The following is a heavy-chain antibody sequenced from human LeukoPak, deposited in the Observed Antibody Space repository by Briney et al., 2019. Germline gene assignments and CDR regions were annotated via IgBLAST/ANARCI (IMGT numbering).Heavy chain of an antibody. CDR3: ARDGPRDIVVVPAANVDWFDP. V-gene: IGHV1-2*02. CDR2: INPNSGGT. D-gene: IGHD2-2*01. Sequence: GASVKVSCKASGYTFTGYYMHWVRQAPGQGLEWMGWINPNSGGTNYAQKFQGRVTMTRDTSISTAYMELSRLRSDDTAVYYCARDGPRDIVVVPAANVDWFDPWGQGTLVTVSS. CDR1: GYTFTGYY. J-gene: IGHJ5*02.